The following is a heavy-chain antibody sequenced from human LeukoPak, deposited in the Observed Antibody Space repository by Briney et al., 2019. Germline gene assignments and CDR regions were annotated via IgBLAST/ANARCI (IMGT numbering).Heavy chain of an antibody. CDR3: ARGVALYDFWSGYGYYFDY. D-gene: IGHD3-3*01. CDR1: GGSISSGGYS. V-gene: IGHV4-30-2*01. CDR2: IYHSGST. Sequence: SETLSLTCAVSGGSISSGGYSWSWIRQPPGKGLEWIGYIYHSGSTYYNPSLKSRVTISVDRSKNQFSLKLSSVTAADTAVYYCARGVALYDFWSGYGYYFDYWGQGTLVTVSS. J-gene: IGHJ4*02.